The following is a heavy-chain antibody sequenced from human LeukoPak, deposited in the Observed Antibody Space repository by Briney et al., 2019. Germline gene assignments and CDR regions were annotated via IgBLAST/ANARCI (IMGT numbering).Heavy chain of an antibody. V-gene: IGHV4-59*08. CDR2: ISYGGAT. CDR3: ARHGGTLDYFDS. CDR1: NGSISTYY. D-gene: IGHD1-26*01. Sequence: PSETLSLTCSVSNGSISTYYWSWIRQSPGKGLEWIGYISYGGATTYNPSLKRRVTISVDSPKNHFSLRLTSLTAADTALYYCARHGGTLDYFDSWGPGSLVTVPS. J-gene: IGHJ4*02.